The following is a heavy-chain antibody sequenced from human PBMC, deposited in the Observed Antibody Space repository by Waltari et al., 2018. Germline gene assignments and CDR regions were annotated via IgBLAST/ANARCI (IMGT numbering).Heavy chain of an antibody. J-gene: IGHJ2*01. Sequence: QVQLQESGPGLVKPSETLSLTCTVSGGSISSYYWSWLRQPPGKGLEWIGYIYYSGSTNYNPSLKSRVTISVDTSKNQFSLKLSSVTAADTAVYYCARGPLVVYWYFDLWGRGTLVTVSS. D-gene: IGHD2-15*01. CDR3: ARGPLVVYWYFDL. V-gene: IGHV4-59*01. CDR1: GGSISSYY. CDR2: IYYSGST.